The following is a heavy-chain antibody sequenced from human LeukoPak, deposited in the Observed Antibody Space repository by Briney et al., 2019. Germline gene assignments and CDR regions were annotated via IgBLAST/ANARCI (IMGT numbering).Heavy chain of an antibody. CDR2: IDHSGSS. CDR1: DGSFSGYY. V-gene: IGHV4-34*01. J-gene: IGHJ4*02. Sequence: PSETLSLTCAVYDGSFSGYYWSWIRQPPGKGLEWIGEIDHSGSSNYNPSLKSRVTISVDTSKNQFSLKLSSVTAADTAVYYCARYSGYYLSYFDYWGQGTLVTVSS. CDR3: ARYSGYYLSYFDY. D-gene: IGHD3-22*01.